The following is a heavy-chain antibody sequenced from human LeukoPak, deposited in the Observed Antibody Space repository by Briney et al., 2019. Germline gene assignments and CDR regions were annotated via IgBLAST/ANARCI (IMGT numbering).Heavy chain of an antibody. CDR3: ARVEDGYNYGRFC. CDR2: IKHNGGDT. J-gene: IGHJ4*02. CDR1: GYTFTGYY. V-gene: IGHV1-2*02. Sequence: GASVKVSCKASGYTFTGYYMHWVRQAPGQGLEWMGWIKHNGGDTQYTQKVQGSLNMPRDTSISTSYVELSTLRSDDTAVYYCARVEDGYNYGRFCWGQGTLVTVSS. D-gene: IGHD5-24*01.